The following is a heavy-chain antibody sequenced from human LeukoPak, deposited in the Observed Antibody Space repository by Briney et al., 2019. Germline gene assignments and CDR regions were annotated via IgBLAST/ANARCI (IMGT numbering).Heavy chain of an antibody. J-gene: IGHJ4*02. CDR3: ARIETYYYGSGSYGPYHDFDY. V-gene: IGHV4-34*01. Sequence: PSETLSLTCAVYGGSFSGYYWSWIRQPPGKGLEWIGEINHSGSTNYNPSLKSRVTISVDTSKNQFSLTLSSVTAADTAVYYCARIETYYYGSGSYGPYHDFDYWGQGTLVTVSS. CDR1: GGSFSGYY. D-gene: IGHD3-10*01. CDR2: INHSGST.